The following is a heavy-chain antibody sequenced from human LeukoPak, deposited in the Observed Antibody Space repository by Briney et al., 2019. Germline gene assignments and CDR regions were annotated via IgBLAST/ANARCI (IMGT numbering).Heavy chain of an antibody. D-gene: IGHD3-3*01. CDR3: ARVEGALGGYDFWSGYWGDAFDI. J-gene: IGHJ3*02. CDR2: INPNSGGT. V-gene: IGHV1-2*02. Sequence: ASVKVSCKASGYTFTGYYMHWVRQAPGQGLEWMGWINPNSGGTNYAQKFQGRVTMTRDTSISTAYMELRSLRSDDTAVYYCARVEGALGGYDFWSGYWGDAFDIWGQGTMVTVSS. CDR1: GYTFTGYY.